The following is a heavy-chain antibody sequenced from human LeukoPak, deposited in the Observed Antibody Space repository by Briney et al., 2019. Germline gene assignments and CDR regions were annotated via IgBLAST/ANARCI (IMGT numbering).Heavy chain of an antibody. CDR1: GFILNSYG. J-gene: IGHJ4*02. Sequence: GGSLRLSCAASGFILNSYGMHWVRQAPGKGLEWVAVIWYDGSNKYYADSVKGRFTISRDNSKNTLYLQMNSLRAEDTAVYYCARDINYWGQGTLVTVSS. V-gene: IGHV3-33*01. CDR3: ARDINY. CDR2: IWYDGSNK.